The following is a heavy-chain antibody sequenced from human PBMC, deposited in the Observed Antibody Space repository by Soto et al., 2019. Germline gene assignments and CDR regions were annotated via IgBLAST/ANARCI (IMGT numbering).Heavy chain of an antibody. J-gene: IGHJ6*02. V-gene: IGHV2-5*02. D-gene: IGHD6-6*01. CDR3: PHGSPELSRSSFDYYYGMDV. CDR2: IYWDDDK. CDR1: GFSLSTSGVG. Sequence: QITLKESGPTLVKPTQTLTLTCTFSGFSLSTSGVGVGWIRQPPGKALEWLALIYWDDDKRYSPSLKSRLTNTKDPPKNQVGLTMTNIDPVDTATNFCPHGSPELSRSSFDYYYGMDVWGQGTTVTVSS.